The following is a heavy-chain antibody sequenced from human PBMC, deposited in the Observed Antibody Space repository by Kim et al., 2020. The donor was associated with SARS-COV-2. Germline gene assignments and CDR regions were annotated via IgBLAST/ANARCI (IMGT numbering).Heavy chain of an antibody. D-gene: IGHD1-1*01. Sequence: VKGRFTISRDNSKNTLYLQMNSLRAEDTAVYYCARGGGRWLQLEPYYFDYWGQGTLVTVSS. J-gene: IGHJ4*02. CDR3: ARGGGRWLQLEPYYFDY. V-gene: IGHV3-30*01.